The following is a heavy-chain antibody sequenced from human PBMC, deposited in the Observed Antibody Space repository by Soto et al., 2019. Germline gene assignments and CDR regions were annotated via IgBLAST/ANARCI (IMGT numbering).Heavy chain of an antibody. Sequence: QVQLVQSGAEVKKPGSSVKVSCKASGGTFSSYSINWVRQAPGQGLEWMGEIIPIFGTANYAQKFQGRVTITADDSTSTAHMELSSLRSEDTAVYYCARDGGRHSGGIDYWCQGTLVTVSS. CDR3: ARDGGRHSGGIDY. CDR2: IIPIFGTA. J-gene: IGHJ4*02. D-gene: IGHD1-26*01. CDR1: GGTFSSYS. V-gene: IGHV1-69*01.